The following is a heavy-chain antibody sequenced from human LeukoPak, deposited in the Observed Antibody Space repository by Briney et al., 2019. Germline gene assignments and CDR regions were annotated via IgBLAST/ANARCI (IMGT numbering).Heavy chain of an antibody. CDR3: AREYCSSTSCYFVSPGDY. CDR2: ISSSSSYI. CDR1: GFTFGDYA. Sequence: WGSLRLSCTASGFTFGDYAMSWFRQAPGKGLEWVSSISSSSSYIYYADSVKGRFTISRDNAKNSLYLQMNSLRAEDTAVYYCAREYCSSTSCYFVSPGDYWGQGTLVTVSS. D-gene: IGHD2-2*01. V-gene: IGHV3-21*01. J-gene: IGHJ4*02.